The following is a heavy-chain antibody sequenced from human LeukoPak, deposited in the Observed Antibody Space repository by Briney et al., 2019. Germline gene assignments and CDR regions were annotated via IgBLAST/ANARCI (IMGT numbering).Heavy chain of an antibody. CDR1: GGSISSSSYY. J-gene: IGHJ4*02. D-gene: IGHD3-3*01. Sequence: PSETLSLTCTVSGGSISSSSYYWGWIRQPPGKGLEWIGSIYYSGSTYYNPSLKSRVTISVDTSKNQFSLKLSSVTAADTAVYYCASPKRNITILGGYFDYWGQGTLVTVSS. CDR3: ASPKRNITILGGYFDY. CDR2: IYYSGST. V-gene: IGHV4-39*01.